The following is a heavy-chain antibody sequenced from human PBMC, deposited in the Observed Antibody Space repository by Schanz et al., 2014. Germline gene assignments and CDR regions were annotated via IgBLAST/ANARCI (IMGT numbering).Heavy chain of an antibody. V-gene: IGHV1-69*08. CDR3: ARDRRRYCSTASCLHDNWFDP. J-gene: IGHJ5*02. Sequence: QLQLVQSGAEVKKPGSSVKVSCKLSGGTFSSYTISWMRQAPGQGLEWMGKIIPVLNIATYAQRFQGRVSITADTSPNTAYMELSSLRSDDTAVYYCARDRRRYCSTASCLHDNWFDPWGQGTLVIVSS. CDR2: IIPVLNIA. CDR1: GGTFSSYT. D-gene: IGHD2-2*01.